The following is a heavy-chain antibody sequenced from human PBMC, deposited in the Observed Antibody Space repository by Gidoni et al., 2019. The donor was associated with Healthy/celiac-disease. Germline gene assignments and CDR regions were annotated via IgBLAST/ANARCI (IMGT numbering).Heavy chain of an antibody. V-gene: IGHV4-59*01. CDR1: GGSISSYY. Sequence: QVQLQESGPGLVKPSVTLSLTCTVSGGSISSYYWSWIRQPPGKGLEWIGYIYYSGSTNYNPSLKSRVTISVDTSKNQFSLKLSAVTAADTAVYYCARTGDFGSDFWSGYYTGYFDYWGQGTLVTVSS. J-gene: IGHJ4*02. CDR3: ARTGDFGSDFWSGYYTGYFDY. D-gene: IGHD3-3*01. CDR2: IYYSGST.